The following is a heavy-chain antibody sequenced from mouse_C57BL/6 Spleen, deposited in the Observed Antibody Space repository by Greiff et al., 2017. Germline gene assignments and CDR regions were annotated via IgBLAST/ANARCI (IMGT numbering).Heavy chain of an antibody. CDR1: GFSLTSYG. CDR2: IWSGGST. Sequence: QVQLTPSGPGLVQPSQSLSITCTVSGFSLTSYGVHWVRQSPGKGLEWLGVIWSGGSTDYNAAFISRLSISKDNSKSQVFFKMNSLQADDTAIYYCARKEFAYWGQGTLVTVSA. V-gene: IGHV2-2*01. CDR3: ARKEFAY. J-gene: IGHJ3*01.